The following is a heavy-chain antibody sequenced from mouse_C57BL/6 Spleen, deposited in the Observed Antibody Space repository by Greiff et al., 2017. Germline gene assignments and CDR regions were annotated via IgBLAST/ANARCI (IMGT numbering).Heavy chain of an antibody. CDR2: IDPSDSET. V-gene: IGHV1-52*01. CDR1: GYTFTSYW. J-gene: IGHJ3*01. D-gene: IGHD1-1*01. Sequence: QVQLQQPGAELVRPGSSVKLSCKASGYTFTSYWMHWVKQRPIQGLEWIGNIDPSDSETHYNQKFKDKATLTVDKSSSTAYMQLSSLTSEDSAVYYCASSSITTVEAWFAYWGHGTLVTLSA. CDR3: ASSSITTVEAWFAY.